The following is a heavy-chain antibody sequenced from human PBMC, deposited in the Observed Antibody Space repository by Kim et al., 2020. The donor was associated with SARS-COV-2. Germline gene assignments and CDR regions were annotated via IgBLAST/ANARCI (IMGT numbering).Heavy chain of an antibody. Sequence: GGSLRLSCAASGFTFSDYYMSWIRQAPGKGLEWVSYISSSSSYTNYADSVKGRFTISRDNAKNSLYLQMNSLRAEDTAVYYCARVGEGGWYGFDYWGQGTLVTVSS. CDR2: ISSSSSYT. CDR1: GFTFSDYY. V-gene: IGHV3-11*06. D-gene: IGHD6-19*01. CDR3: ARVGEGGWYGFDY. J-gene: IGHJ4*02.